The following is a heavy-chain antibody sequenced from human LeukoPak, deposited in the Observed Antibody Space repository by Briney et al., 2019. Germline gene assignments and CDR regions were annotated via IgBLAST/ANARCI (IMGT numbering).Heavy chain of an antibody. CDR2: ISGSGGST. Sequence: GSLRRSCAASGFTFSSYAMTWVRQAPGKGLEWGSSISGSGGSTYYVDTVKGRFTISRDNSKNTLYLQMNSLRAEDTAVYYCAKGGYSAWFDPWGQGTLVTVSS. V-gene: IGHV3-23*01. D-gene: IGHD5-18*01. CDR3: AKGGYSAWFDP. CDR1: GFTFSSYA. J-gene: IGHJ5*02.